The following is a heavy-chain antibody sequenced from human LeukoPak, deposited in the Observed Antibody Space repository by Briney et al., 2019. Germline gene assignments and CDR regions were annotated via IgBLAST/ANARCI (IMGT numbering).Heavy chain of an antibody. D-gene: IGHD6-13*01. Sequence: ASVKVSCKASGYTFTSYYMHWVRQPPGQGVELMGIINPSGSSTSYAQKFQGRVTMTRDTSTSTVYMELSSLRSEDTAVYYCARDPHSSSWYDYWGQGTLVTVSS. CDR1: GYTFTSYY. CDR3: ARDPHSSSWYDY. CDR2: INPSGSST. V-gene: IGHV1-46*01. J-gene: IGHJ4*02.